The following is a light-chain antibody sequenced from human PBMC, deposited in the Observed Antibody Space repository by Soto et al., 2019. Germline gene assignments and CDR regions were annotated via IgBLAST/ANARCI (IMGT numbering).Light chain of an antibody. V-gene: IGLV2-14*01. CDR3: SSYTSSSPYV. J-gene: IGLJ1*01. CDR1: SSDVGGYNY. CDR2: DVS. Sequence: QSVLTQPASVSGSPGQSITISCTGTSSDVGGYNYVSWYQQHPGKAPKLMIYDVSNRPSGVSNRFSGSKSGNTASLTISELQAEDEADYYCSSYTSSSPYVFGTGTKVTVL.